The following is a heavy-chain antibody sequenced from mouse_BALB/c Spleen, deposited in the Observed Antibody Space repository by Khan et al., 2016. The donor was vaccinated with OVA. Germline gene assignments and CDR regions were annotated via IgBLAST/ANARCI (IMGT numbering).Heavy chain of an antibody. CDR3: TRSYGSWGMDY. J-gene: IGHJ4*01. V-gene: IGHV3-8*02. D-gene: IGHD1-1*01. Sequence: EVKLLESGPSLVKPSQTLSLTCSVTGDSITSGFWNWIRKFPGNKFEYMGYVTYSGNPYSTPSLKSRISITRDTSKSQYYQQLNSVTTEDTATYFCTRSYGSWGMDYWGQGTSVTVSS. CDR2: VTYSGNP. CDR1: GDSITSGF.